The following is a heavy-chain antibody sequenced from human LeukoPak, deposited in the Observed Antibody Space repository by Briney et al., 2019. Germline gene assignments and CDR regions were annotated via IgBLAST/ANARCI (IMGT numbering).Heavy chain of an antibody. CDR3: ARAPTVLVGYCSSSSCQADY. CDR2: ISSSSSYI. CDR1: GFTFSSYS. Sequence: GGSLRLSYAASGFTFSSYSMNWVRQAPGKGLEWVSSISSSSSYIYYADSVKGRFTISRDNAENSLYLQMNSLRVEDTAVYYCARAPTVLVGYCSSSSCQADYWGQGTLVTVSS. J-gene: IGHJ4*02. D-gene: IGHD2-2*01. V-gene: IGHV3-21*01.